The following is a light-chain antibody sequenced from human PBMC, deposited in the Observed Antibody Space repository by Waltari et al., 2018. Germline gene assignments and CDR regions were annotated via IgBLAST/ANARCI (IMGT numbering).Light chain of an antibody. Sequence: QSVLTQPPSVSGAPGQRVTISCTGSSSNIGAGYDVHWYQQLPGTAPKLLIYDKRSRPSGVLDRFSGSKSGTSAPLAITGLQAGDEADYYCQSYDSSLSGVVFGGGTKLTVL. CDR3: QSYDSSLSGVV. CDR1: SSNIGAGYD. V-gene: IGLV1-40*01. J-gene: IGLJ3*02. CDR2: DKR.